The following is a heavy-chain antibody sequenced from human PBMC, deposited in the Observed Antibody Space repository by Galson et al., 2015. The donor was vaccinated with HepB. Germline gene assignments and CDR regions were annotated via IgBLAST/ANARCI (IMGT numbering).Heavy chain of an antibody. D-gene: IGHD3-10*01. J-gene: IGHJ6*02. CDR3: AKDAYYYARDSFYGMDV. CDR1: GFRFNAYG. Sequence: SLRLSCAASGFRFNAYGLHWVRRAPGKGLEWVAVISHDGTIKYYADFVKGRFTISRDNSENTVSLVMNSLTVEDSAVYHCAKDAYYYARDSFYGMDVWGQGTTVAVSS. V-gene: IGHV3-30*18. CDR2: ISHDGTIK.